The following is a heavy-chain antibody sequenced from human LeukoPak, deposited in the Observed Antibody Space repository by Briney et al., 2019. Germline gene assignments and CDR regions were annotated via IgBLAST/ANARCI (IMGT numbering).Heavy chain of an antibody. CDR2: VYGSGYT. D-gene: IGHD6-19*01. J-gene: IGHJ4*02. V-gene: IGHV4-59*01. CDR1: GASISGWY. Sequence: SETLSLTCTVSGASISGWYWSWIRQPPGKGLEWIGYVYGSGYTNYNPSLKSRVTMSIDTSKNHFSLKLTPVTAADTATYYCARETSLAGFASGLGFNYWGQGILVTVSS. CDR3: ARETSLAGFASGLGFNY.